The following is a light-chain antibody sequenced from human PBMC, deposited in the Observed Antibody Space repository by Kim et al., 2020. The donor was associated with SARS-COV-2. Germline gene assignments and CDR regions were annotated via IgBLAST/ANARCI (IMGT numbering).Light chain of an antibody. V-gene: IGKV3-15*01. CDR1: QSVDTN. Sequence: EIVLTQSPATLSVSLGERATLSCRASQSVDTNLAWYQQKPGQAPRLLISDASTRATGVPARFSGSGSGTEFTLTIFSLQSEDFAVYYCQQFIDWPITFGQGTRLEIK. CDR3: QQFIDWPIT. J-gene: IGKJ5*01. CDR2: DAS.